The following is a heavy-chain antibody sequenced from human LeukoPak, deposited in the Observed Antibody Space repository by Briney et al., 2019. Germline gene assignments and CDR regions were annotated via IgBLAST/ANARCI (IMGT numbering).Heavy chain of an antibody. D-gene: IGHD6-13*01. CDR2: IKQDGSEK. CDR3: AKDPSYTAAGIDY. V-gene: IGHV3-7*01. J-gene: IGHJ4*02. CDR1: GFIFSSYW. Sequence: GGSLRLSCAASGFIFSSYWMSWVRQAPGKGLEWVANIKQDGSEKYYVDSVKGRFTISRDNSKNTLDLQMSSLRAEDTAVYYCAKDPSYTAAGIDYWGQGTLVTVSS.